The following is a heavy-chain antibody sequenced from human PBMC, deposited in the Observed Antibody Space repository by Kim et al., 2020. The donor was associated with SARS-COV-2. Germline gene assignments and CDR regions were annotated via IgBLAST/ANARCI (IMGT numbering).Heavy chain of an antibody. CDR2: ST. J-gene: IGHJ4*02. V-gene: IGHV3-23*01. D-gene: IGHD5-18*01. CDR3: AKGAIQPFDY. Sequence: STYYADSVKGRFTISRDNSKNTLYLQMNSLRAEDTAVYYCAKGAIQPFDYWGQGTLVTVSS.